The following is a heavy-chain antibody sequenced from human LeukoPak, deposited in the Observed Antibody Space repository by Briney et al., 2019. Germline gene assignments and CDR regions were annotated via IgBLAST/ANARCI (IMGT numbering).Heavy chain of an antibody. CDR3: ASPITYSSYYGMDV. CDR2: ISSSSSYI. D-gene: IGHD6-13*01. CDR1: GFTFSSYS. Sequence: GGSLRLSCAASGFTFSSYSINWVRQAPGKGLEWVSSISSSSSYIYYADSVKGRFTISRDNAKNSLYLQMNSLRAEDTAVYYCASPITYSSYYGMDVWGQGTTVTVSS. J-gene: IGHJ6*02. V-gene: IGHV3-21*01.